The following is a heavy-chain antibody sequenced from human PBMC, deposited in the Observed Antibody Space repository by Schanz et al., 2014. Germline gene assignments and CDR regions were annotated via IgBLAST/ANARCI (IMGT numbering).Heavy chain of an antibody. CDR3: ARDFHGYGPHLDY. CDR1: GFTFSIYD. D-gene: IGHD5-12*01. CDR2: LWHDGSKK. J-gene: IGHJ4*02. V-gene: IGHV3-33*01. Sequence: VQLVESGGGLIQPGRSLRLSCVASGFTFSIYDVFWVRQAPGKGLEWVAILWHDGSKKYYADSVKGRFTVSRDNSKNTLYLQLNSLRAEDTAVYYCARDFHGYGPHLDYWGQGSLVTVSS.